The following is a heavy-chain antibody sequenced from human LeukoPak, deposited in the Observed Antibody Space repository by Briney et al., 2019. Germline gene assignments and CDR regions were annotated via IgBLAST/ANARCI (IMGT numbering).Heavy chain of an antibody. CDR1: GFTFSSYS. Sequence: GGSQRLSCAASGFTFSSYSMNWVRQAPGKGLEWVSSISSSSSYIYYADSVKGRFTISRDNAKNSLYLQMNSLRAEDTAVYYCASSYCSGGSCYEYYFDYWGQGTLVTVSS. J-gene: IGHJ4*02. D-gene: IGHD2-15*01. V-gene: IGHV3-21*01. CDR2: ISSSSSYI. CDR3: ASSYCSGGSCYEYYFDY.